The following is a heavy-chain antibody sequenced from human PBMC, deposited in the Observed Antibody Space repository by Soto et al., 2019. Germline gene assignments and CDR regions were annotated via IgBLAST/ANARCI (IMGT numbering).Heavy chain of an antibody. J-gene: IGHJ4*02. V-gene: IGHV4-4*02. CDR2: IYHSGST. CDR1: GGSISSSNW. CDR3: TETYGGSGYYRN. Sequence: SETLSLTCAVSGGSISSSNWWSWVRQPPGKGLEWIGEIYHSGSTNYNPSLKSRVTISVDKSKNQFSLKLSSVTAADTAVYYCTETYGGSGYYRNWGQGTLVTVSS. D-gene: IGHD3-3*01.